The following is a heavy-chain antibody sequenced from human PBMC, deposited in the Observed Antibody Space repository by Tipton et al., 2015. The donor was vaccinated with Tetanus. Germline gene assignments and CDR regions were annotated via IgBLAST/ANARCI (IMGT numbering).Heavy chain of an antibody. V-gene: IGHV5-51*01. CDR2: IFPGDSDI. CDR3: ARVGGGSKWLFDY. CDR1: GYTFNNYW. D-gene: IGHD3-16*01. Sequence: QSGPEVKKPGESLQISCKGFGYTFNNYWIGWVRQLPGKGLEWMGIIFPGDSDIRYSPSFQGRVTISADKSITTAYLQWSSLRASDTAMYYCARVGGGSKWLFDYWGQGTPVTVSS. J-gene: IGHJ4*02.